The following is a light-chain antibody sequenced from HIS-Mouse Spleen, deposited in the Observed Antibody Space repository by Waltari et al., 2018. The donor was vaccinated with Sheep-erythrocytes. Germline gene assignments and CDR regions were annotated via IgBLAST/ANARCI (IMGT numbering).Light chain of an antibody. CDR3: QAWDSSTAVV. V-gene: IGLV3-1*01. J-gene: IGLJ2*01. CDR1: KLGDKY. Sequence: CERTQRPSVSVSSGQTASITASGDKLGDKYGSWYQQKPGQSPVLVIYPDSKRPAGIPERFSGSNSGNTDTLTISGTQAMDEADYYCQAWDSSTAVVFGGGTKLTVL. CDR2: PDS.